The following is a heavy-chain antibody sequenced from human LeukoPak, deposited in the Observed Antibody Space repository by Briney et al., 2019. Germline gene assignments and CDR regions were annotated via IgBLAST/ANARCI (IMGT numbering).Heavy chain of an antibody. CDR3: ARRKDIVVVVAAPDGGAFDI. CDR1: GGSISSYY. Sequence: SETLSLTCTVSGGSISSYYWSWIRQPPGKGLEWIGYIYYSGTTNYNPSLKSRVTISVDTSKNQFSLKLSSVTAADTAVYYCARRKDIVVVVAAPDGGAFDIWGQGTMVTVSS. D-gene: IGHD2-15*01. CDR2: IYYSGTT. J-gene: IGHJ3*02. V-gene: IGHV4-59*12.